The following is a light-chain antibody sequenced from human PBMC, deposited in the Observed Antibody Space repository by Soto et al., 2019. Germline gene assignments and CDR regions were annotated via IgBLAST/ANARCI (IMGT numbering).Light chain of an antibody. CDR1: QSIIIY. Sequence: DIQMTQSPSSLSASVGDRVTITCRPSQSIIIYLSWYQQKPGKAPKLLIYLASSLQSGVPSRFSGSGSGTDFTLTISSLQPEDLATYYCLESSSALTFGQGTRLEIK. V-gene: IGKV1-39*01. J-gene: IGKJ5*01. CDR3: LESSSALT. CDR2: LAS.